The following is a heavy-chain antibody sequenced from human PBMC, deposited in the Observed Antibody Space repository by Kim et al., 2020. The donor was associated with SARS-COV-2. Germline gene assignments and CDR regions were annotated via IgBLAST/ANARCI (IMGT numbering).Heavy chain of an antibody. CDR2: IYYSGST. D-gene: IGHD2-8*01. Sequence: SETLSLTCTVSGGSVSSGSYYWSWIRQPPGKGLEWIGYIYYSGSTNYNPSLKSRVTISVDTSKNQFSLKLSSVTAADTAVYYCARDSRMLARYYGMDVWGQGTTVTVSS. J-gene: IGHJ6*02. CDR3: ARDSRMLARYYGMDV. CDR1: GGSVSSGSYY. V-gene: IGHV4-61*01.